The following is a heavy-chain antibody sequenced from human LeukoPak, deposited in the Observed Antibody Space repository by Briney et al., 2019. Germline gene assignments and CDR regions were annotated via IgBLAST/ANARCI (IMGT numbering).Heavy chain of an antibody. D-gene: IGHD2/OR15-2a*01. CDR2: IYYSGST. J-gene: IGHJ3*02. CDR3: QGNIPAFDI. V-gene: IGHV4-39*01. CDR1: GGSISSSSYY. Sequence: SETLSLTCTVSGGSISSSSYYWGWIRQPPGKGLEWIGSIYYSGSTYYNPSLKSRVTISVDTSKNQFSLKLSPVTAAGTAVYYCQGNIPAFDIWGQGTMVTVSS.